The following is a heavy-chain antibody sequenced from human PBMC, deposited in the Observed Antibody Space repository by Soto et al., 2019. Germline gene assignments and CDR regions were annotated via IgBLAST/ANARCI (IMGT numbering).Heavy chain of an antibody. Sequence: SETLSLTCTVSGGSLRGYSWSWIRQSPGKGLEWIGYVYSGGGTNYSPSFMGRVTISVDTTDNQFSLKLNSVTAADTAVYYCARGPPHVWGQGTLVTVSS. CDR2: VYSGGGT. J-gene: IGHJ4*02. CDR1: GGSLRGYS. CDR3: ARGPPHV. V-gene: IGHV4-59*01. D-gene: IGHD3-16*01.